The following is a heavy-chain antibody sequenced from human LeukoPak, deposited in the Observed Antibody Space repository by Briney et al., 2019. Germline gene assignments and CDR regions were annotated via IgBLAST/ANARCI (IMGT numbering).Heavy chain of an antibody. V-gene: IGHV4-59*01. CDR3: ASCSTAFDY. Sequence: TSETLSLTCTVSGGSISSYYWSWIRQPPGKGLEWIGYMYYSGSTNYNPSLKSRVTISVDTSKNQFSLKLSSVTAADTAVYYCASCSTAFDYWGQGTLVTVSS. CDR2: MYYSGST. J-gene: IGHJ4*02. D-gene: IGHD4-11*01. CDR1: GGSISSYY.